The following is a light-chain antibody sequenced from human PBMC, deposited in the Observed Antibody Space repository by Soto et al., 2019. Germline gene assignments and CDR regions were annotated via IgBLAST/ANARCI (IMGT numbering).Light chain of an antibody. V-gene: IGKV1-39*01. J-gene: IGKJ5*01. CDR3: QQYYNVPIT. Sequence: DIQMTQSPSSLSASVGDRVTITCRASQSISSYLNWYQQKPGKAPKLLIYAASSLQSGVPSRFSGSGSGTDFTFTISSLQSEDIATYYCQQYYNVPITFGQGTRLEI. CDR1: QSISSY. CDR2: AAS.